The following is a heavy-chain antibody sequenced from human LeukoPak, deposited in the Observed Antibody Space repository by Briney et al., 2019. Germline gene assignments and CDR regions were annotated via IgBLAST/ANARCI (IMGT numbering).Heavy chain of an antibody. CDR2: IKQDGSEK. D-gene: IGHD5-18*01. V-gene: IGHV3-7*01. J-gene: IGHJ4*02. Sequence: GGSLRLSCAASGSTFSSYWMSWVRQAPGKGLEWVANIKQDGSEKYYVDSVKGRFTISRDNAKNSLYLQMNSLRAEDTAVYYCARVATGGYSYGYNSKPSYYFDYWGQGTLVTVSS. CDR3: ARVATGGYSYGYNSKPSYYFDY. CDR1: GSTFSSYW.